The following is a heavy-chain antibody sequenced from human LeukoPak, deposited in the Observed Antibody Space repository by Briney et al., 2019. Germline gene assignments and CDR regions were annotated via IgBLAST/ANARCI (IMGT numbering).Heavy chain of an antibody. V-gene: IGHV3-74*01. CDR1: GFTFSSYW. D-gene: IGHD6-19*01. J-gene: IGHJ4*02. Sequence: GGSLRLSCAASGFTFSSYWMNWVRQAPGKGLVWVSRINSDGSSTSYADSVKGRFTISRDNAKNTLYLQMNSLRPEDTAVYYCARDLSSGWPDYWGQGTLVTVSS. CDR3: ARDLSSGWPDY. CDR2: INSDGSST.